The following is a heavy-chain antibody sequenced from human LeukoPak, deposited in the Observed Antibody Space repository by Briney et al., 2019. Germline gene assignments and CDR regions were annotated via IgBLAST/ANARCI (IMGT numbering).Heavy chain of an antibody. Sequence: SVKVSCKASGGTFSSYAISWVRQAPGQGLEWMGGIIPIFGTANYAQKFQGRVTITADKSTSTAYMELSSLRSEDTAVYYCARGDRVASEYFQHWGQGTLVAVSS. V-gene: IGHV1-69*06. CDR2: IIPIFGTA. CDR3: ARGDRVASEYFQH. CDR1: GGTFSSYA. J-gene: IGHJ1*01. D-gene: IGHD5-12*01.